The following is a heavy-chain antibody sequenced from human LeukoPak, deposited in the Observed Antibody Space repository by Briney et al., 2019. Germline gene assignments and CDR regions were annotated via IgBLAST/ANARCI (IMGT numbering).Heavy chain of an antibody. CDR2: FDSIGGGT. CDR1: GFTFSTYS. J-gene: IGHJ4*02. CDR3: AKTGYSSGWYRIWDY. Sequence: GGSLRPSCAASGFTFSTYSMSWVRQAPGKGLEWVSTFDSIGGGTSYADSVKGRFTISRDNSRNSLSLQMNSLRAEDTALYYCAKTGYSSGWYRIWDYWGQGTLVTVSS. V-gene: IGHV3-23*01. D-gene: IGHD6-19*01.